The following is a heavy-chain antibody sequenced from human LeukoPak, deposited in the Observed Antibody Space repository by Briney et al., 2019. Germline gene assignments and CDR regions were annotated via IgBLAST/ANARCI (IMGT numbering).Heavy chain of an antibody. CDR3: AKVHCSSTSCPNWFDP. CDR2: ISWNSGSI. Sequence: GGSLRLSCAASGFTFDDYAMHWVRQAPGKGLEWVSGISWNSGSIGYADSVKGRFTISRDNAKNSLYLQMNSLRAEDTALCYCAKVHCSSTSCPNWFDPWGQGTLVTVSS. J-gene: IGHJ5*02. D-gene: IGHD2-2*01. V-gene: IGHV3-9*01. CDR1: GFTFDDYA.